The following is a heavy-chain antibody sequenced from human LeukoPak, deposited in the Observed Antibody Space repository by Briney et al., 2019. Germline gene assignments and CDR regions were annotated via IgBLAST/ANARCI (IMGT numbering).Heavy chain of an antibody. Sequence: ASVKVSCTASGYTFTGYYMHWVRQAPGQGLEWMGRINPNSGGTNYAQKFQGRVTMTRDTSISTAYMELSRLRSDDTAVYYCAREDGLAVASSYYYYGMDVWGQGTTVTVSS. CDR3: AREDGLAVASSYYYYGMDV. CDR1: GYTFTGYY. CDR2: INPNSGGT. J-gene: IGHJ6*02. V-gene: IGHV1-2*06. D-gene: IGHD6-19*01.